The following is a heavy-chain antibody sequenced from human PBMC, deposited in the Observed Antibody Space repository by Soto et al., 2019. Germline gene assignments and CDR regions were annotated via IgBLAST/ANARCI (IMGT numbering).Heavy chain of an antibody. Sequence: VGSLILSCAASRFTFSYYYVSWIRQAPGKGLEWISSISSLSSYTDYADSVKGRFTISRDNAKNSLFLQMNSLRAEDTAVYYCAREDGRISMVRGVRVWDYYYGMDVWGQGTTVTVSS. CDR2: ISSLSSYT. J-gene: IGHJ6*02. CDR1: RFTFSYYY. V-gene: IGHV3-11*05. CDR3: AREDGRISMVRGVRVWDYYYGMDV. D-gene: IGHD3-10*01.